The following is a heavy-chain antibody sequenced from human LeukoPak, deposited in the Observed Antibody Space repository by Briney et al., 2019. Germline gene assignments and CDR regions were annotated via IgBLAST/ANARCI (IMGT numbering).Heavy chain of an antibody. Sequence: GGSLRLSCAASGFTFSSYAMNWVRQAPGKGLEWVSYISSSSSTIYYADSVKGRFTISRDNAKNSLYLQMNSLRAEDTAVYYCARAHESRYVWGSYRYPLDAFDIWGQGTMVTVSS. CDR1: GFTFSSYA. V-gene: IGHV3-48*04. J-gene: IGHJ3*02. D-gene: IGHD3-16*02. CDR3: ARAHESRYVWGSYRYPLDAFDI. CDR2: ISSSSSTI.